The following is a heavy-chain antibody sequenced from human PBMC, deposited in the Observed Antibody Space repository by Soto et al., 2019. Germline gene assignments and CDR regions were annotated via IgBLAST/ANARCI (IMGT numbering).Heavy chain of an antibody. D-gene: IGHD6-19*01. CDR2: IFYTGMS. V-gene: IGHV4-59*11. CDR1: GGSINNHC. Sequence: QVQLQESGPGLVKPSETLSLSCTVSGGSINNHCWSWVRQAPGKGLEWIGYIFYTGMSIYNPSLRSRVTMSVDTSKTQFSLSLRSVTAADTAVYFCARESTSGWATGGLFEYWGQGALVTVSS. CDR3: ARESTSGWATGGLFEY. J-gene: IGHJ4*02.